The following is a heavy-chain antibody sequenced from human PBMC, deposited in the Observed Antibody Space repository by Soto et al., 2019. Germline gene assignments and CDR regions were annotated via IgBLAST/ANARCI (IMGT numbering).Heavy chain of an antibody. CDR1: VGSFSTFS. CDR2: IYYSGST. J-gene: IGHJ5*01. Sequence: SESLSLTCSASVGSFSTFSWSWIRQPPGKGLEWIGYIYYSGSTNYNPSLKSRVTISVDTSKNQFSLELSSVTAADTAVYYCARLRFMGNGTMLVDAWGQGTPVTVSS. D-gene: IGHD1-7*01. V-gene: IGHV4-59*01. CDR3: ARLRFMGNGTMLVDA.